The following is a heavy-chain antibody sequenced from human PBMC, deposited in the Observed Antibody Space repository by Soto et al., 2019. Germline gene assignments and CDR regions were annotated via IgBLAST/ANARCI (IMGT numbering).Heavy chain of an antibody. J-gene: IGHJ5*02. Sequence: NPSETLSLTCTVSGGSISTGGHYWNWIRQYPGKGLDWIGYIYHRGTTSYSPSLKSRVTISIDTSKNQFSLKLTSVTAADTAVYYCARDSTVIVGANSGFDPWGQGTLVTVSS. V-gene: IGHV4-31*03. CDR2: IYHRGTT. CDR1: GGSISTGGHY. CDR3: ARDSTVIVGANSGFDP. D-gene: IGHD1-26*01.